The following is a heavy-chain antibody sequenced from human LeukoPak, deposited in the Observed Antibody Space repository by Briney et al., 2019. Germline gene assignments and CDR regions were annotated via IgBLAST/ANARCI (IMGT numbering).Heavy chain of an antibody. Sequence: QPGGSLRPSCAASGFTFSRYWMHWVRQAPGKGLVWVSHISSDGSSTNYADSVKGRFTIPRDNAKKTLYLQMNSLRAEDTAVYYCARGSGTAVNYLVDDWGQGPWSPSPQ. V-gene: IGHV3-74*01. CDR2: ISSDGSST. D-gene: IGHD4-23*01. J-gene: IGHJ4*02. CDR1: GFTFSRYW. CDR3: ARGSGTAVNYLVDD.